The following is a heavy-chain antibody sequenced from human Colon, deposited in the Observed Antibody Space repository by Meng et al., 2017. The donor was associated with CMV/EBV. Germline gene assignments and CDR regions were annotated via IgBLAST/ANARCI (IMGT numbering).Heavy chain of an antibody. Sequence: GESLKISCEASGITFSSSAMTWVRQAPGKGLEWVSAITDSGGDTYHADSVKGRFTISRDNSKDTLSLQMNSLRVEDTAVYYCAKGSAASRPYYFDYWGQGTLVTVSS. J-gene: IGHJ4*02. CDR1: GITFSSSA. CDR3: AKGSAASRPYYFDY. CDR2: ITDSGGDT. D-gene: IGHD2-15*01. V-gene: IGHV3-23*01.